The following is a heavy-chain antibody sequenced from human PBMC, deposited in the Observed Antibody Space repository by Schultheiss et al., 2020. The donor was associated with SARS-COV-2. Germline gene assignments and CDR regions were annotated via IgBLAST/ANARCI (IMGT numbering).Heavy chain of an antibody. V-gene: IGHV1-18*01. J-gene: IGHJ4*02. Sequence: ASVKVSCKASGYTFTSYGITWIRQAPGQGLEWVGWISGYNGNTHYAQKLQARLTLTTDTSTSTAYMELGSLTSDDTAVYYCAGHGSGGLPWGQGTLVTVSS. CDR1: GYTFTSYG. CDR3: AGHGSGGLP. CDR2: ISGYNGNT. D-gene: IGHD3-10*01.